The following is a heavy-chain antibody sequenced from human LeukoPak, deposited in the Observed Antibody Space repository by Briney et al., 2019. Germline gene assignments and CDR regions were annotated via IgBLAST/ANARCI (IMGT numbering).Heavy chain of an antibody. CDR1: GFAFSDDS. D-gene: IGHD5-18*01. J-gene: IGHJ4*02. CDR2: ISSTSKYI. Sequence: GGSLRLSCVASGFAFSDDSMNWVRQPPGKGLEWVSSISSTSKYIYYADSVKGRFTISRDNAKNSLFLQMNNLRVDDSAVYHCAREYTAMAYDYWGQGNLVTVSS. V-gene: IGHV3-21*01. CDR3: AREYTAMAYDY.